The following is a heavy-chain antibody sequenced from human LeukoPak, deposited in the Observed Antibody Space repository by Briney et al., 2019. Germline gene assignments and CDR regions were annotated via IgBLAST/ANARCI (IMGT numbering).Heavy chain of an antibody. CDR3: ARGTYNSDSSGYYYGY. J-gene: IGHJ4*02. Sequence: PGGSLRLSCAASGFTFSLYTMTWVRQAPGKGLEWVSAISSSSSYIYYADSVKGRFTISRDNAKNSLYLEMDTLRAEDTAVYYCARGTYNSDSSGYYYGYWGQGTLVTVSS. D-gene: IGHD3-22*01. CDR2: ISSSSSYI. CDR1: GFTFSLYT. V-gene: IGHV3-21*01.